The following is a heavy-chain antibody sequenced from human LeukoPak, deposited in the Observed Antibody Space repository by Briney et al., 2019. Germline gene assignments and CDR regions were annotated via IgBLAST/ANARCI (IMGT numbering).Heavy chain of an antibody. J-gene: IGHJ4*02. Sequence: GGSLRLSCAASGFTVNTYDMHWVRQAPGQGPEWIAYFGISGTIYYADSVRGRFTISRDNARNSLSLQMNSLRIDDTAIYYCAGYGFYPYWGQGTPVTVSS. CDR3: AGYGFYPY. CDR1: GFTVNTYD. D-gene: IGHD5/OR15-5a*01. V-gene: IGHV3-48*01. CDR2: FGISGTI.